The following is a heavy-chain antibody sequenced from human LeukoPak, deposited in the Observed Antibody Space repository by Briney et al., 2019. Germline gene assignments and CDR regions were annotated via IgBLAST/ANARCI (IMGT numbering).Heavy chain of an antibody. J-gene: IGHJ3*02. V-gene: IGHV3-7*01. CDR2: IKQDGGEK. Sequence: GGSLRLSSAASGFTFSSYWMSWVRQAPGKGLEWVANIKQDGGEKYYVDSVKGRFTISRDNAKNSLYLQMNSLRAEDTAVYYCARDYYDSSGSLTDAFDIWGQGTMVTVSS. D-gene: IGHD3-22*01. CDR1: GFTFSSYW. CDR3: ARDYYDSSGSLTDAFDI.